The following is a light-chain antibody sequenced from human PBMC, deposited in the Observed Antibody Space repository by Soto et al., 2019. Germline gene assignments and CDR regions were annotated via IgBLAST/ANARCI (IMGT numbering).Light chain of an antibody. Sequence: DIQMSQSPSTLSASVGDTVTISCRASRSLTMWLAWYQQKPGKAPEILIYETSILHSGVPSRFSAGGAGTDFTLTISGLQPDDIATYYCQQYSTFWTFGQGTRVELK. CDR1: RSLTMW. CDR2: ETS. CDR3: QQYSTFWT. V-gene: IGKV1-5*03. J-gene: IGKJ1*01.